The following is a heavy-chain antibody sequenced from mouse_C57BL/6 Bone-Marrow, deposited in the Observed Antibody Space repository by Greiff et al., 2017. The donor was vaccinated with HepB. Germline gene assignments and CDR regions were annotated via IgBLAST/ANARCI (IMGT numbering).Heavy chain of an antibody. J-gene: IGHJ3*01. V-gene: IGHV1-26*01. CDR2: INPNNGGT. D-gene: IGHD1-1*01. Sequence: VQLQQSGPELVKPGASVKISCKASGYTFTDYYMNWVKQSHGKSLEWIGDINPNNGGTSYNQKFKGKATLTVDKSSSTAYMEIRSLTSEDSAVDYCARDYYGSRTGGFAYWGQGTLVTVSA. CDR1: GYTFTDYY. CDR3: ARDYYGSRTGGFAY.